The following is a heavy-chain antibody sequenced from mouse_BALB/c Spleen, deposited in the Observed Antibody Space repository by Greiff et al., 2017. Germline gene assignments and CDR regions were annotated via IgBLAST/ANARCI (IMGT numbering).Heavy chain of an antibody. CDR2: ISSGSSTI. D-gene: IGHD2-10*01. CDR3: ARSRGLLPNYYAMDY. V-gene: IGHV5-17*02. CDR1: GFTFSSFG. Sequence: EVKLMESGGGLVQPGGSRKLSCAASGFTFSSFGMHWVRQAPEKGLEWVAYISSGSSTIYYADTVKGRFTISRDNPTNTLFLQMTSLRSEDTAMYYCARSRGLLPNYYAMDYWGQGTSVTVSS. J-gene: IGHJ4*01.